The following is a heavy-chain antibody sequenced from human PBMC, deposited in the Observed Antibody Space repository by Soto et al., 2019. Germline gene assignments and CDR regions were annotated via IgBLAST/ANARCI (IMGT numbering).Heavy chain of an antibody. J-gene: IGHJ6*02. CDR2: ISSSGSTI. Sequence: QVQLVESGGGLVKPGGSLRLSCAASGFTFSDYYMSWIRQAPGKGLEWVSYISSSGSTIYYADSVKGRFTISRDNPKNSRYLQLQILAAEDAAVDSCASGGHVDGDYGGEHYYSPYGRDVWVQGTTVTVSS. D-gene: IGHD4-17*01. CDR1: GFTFSDYY. V-gene: IGHV3-11*01. CDR3: ASGGHVDGDYGGEHYYSPYGRDV.